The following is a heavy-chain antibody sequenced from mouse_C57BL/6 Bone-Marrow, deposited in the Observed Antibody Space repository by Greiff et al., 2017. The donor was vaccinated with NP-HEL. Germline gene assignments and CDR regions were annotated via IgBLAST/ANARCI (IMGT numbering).Heavy chain of an antibody. V-gene: IGHV1-64*01. Sequence: QVQLQQPGAELVKPGASVKLSCKASGYTFTSYWMHWVKQRPGQGLEWIGMIHPNSGSTNYNEKFKSKATLTVDKSSSTAYMQLSSLTSEDSAVYYCARVTTVVSYYFDYWGQGTTPTVSS. CDR1: GYTFTSYW. J-gene: IGHJ2*01. CDR2: IHPNSGST. CDR3: ARVTTVVSYYFDY. D-gene: IGHD1-1*01.